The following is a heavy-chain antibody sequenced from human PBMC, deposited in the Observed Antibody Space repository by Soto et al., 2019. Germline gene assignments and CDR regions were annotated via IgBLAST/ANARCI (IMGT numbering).Heavy chain of an antibody. V-gene: IGHV4-34*01. CDR3: ARWYYDFWSGYPIFDY. Sequence: ESLSLTCAVYGGSFSGYYWSWIRQPPGKGLEWIGEINHSGSTNYNPSLKSRVTISVDTSKNQFSLKLSSVTAADTAVYYCARWYYDFWSGYPIFDYWGQGTLVTVSS. CDR2: INHSGST. J-gene: IGHJ4*02. CDR1: GGSFSGYY. D-gene: IGHD3-3*01.